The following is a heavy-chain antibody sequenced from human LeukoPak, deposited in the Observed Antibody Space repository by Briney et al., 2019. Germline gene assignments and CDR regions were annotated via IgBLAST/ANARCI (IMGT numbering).Heavy chain of an antibody. Sequence: SVKVSCKASGGTFSSYAISWVRQAPGQGLEWMGGIIPIFGTTNYAQKFQGRVTITADESTTTAYMEVSSLRSEDTAVYYCATSVYSTSWYWDYFDYWGQGTLVTVSS. V-gene: IGHV1-69*13. D-gene: IGHD6-13*01. J-gene: IGHJ4*02. CDR2: IIPIFGTT. CDR3: ATSVYSTSWYWDYFDY. CDR1: GGTFSSYA.